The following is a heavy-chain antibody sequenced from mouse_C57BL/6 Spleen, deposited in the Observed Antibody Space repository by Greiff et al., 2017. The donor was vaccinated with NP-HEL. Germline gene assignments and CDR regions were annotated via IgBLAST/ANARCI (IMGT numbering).Heavy chain of an antibody. J-gene: IGHJ4*01. CDR3: ARHGIYYGSSYDYYAMDY. D-gene: IGHD1-1*01. CDR2: IWSDGST. V-gene: IGHV2-6-1*01. CDR1: GFSLTSYG. Sequence: VKLMESGPGLVAPSQSLSITCTVSGFSLTSYGVHWVRQPPGKGLEWLVVIWSDGSTTYNSALKSRLRISKDNSKSQVFLKMISLQTDDTAMYYCARHGIYYGSSYDYYAMDYWGQGTSVTVSS.